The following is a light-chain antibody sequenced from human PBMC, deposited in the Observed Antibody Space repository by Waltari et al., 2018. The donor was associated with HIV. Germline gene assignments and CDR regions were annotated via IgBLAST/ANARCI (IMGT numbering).Light chain of an antibody. J-gene: IGKJ1*01. CDR1: QSVSSD. Sequence: EIVLTQSPATLSLSPGERATLSCRASQSVSSDLAWYQQKPGQAPRLLIYDAFKRATGIPARFSGSGSGTDFTLTISSLEPEDFAVYYCQQRSNWPPWTFGQGTKVEIK. V-gene: IGKV3-11*01. CDR2: DAF. CDR3: QQRSNWPPWT.